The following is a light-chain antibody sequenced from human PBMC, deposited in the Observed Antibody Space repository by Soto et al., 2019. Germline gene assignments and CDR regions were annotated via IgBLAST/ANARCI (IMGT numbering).Light chain of an antibody. CDR3: QQSYSTGKHT. CDR1: QSISSY. V-gene: IGKV1-39*01. J-gene: IGKJ2*01. Sequence: DIQMTQSPSSLSASVGDRVTITCRASQSISSYLNWYQQKPGKAPKLLIYAASSLQSGVPSRFSGSGSGTDFTLTISSLQPEDFATYYCQQSYSTGKHTFGQGTKLEIK. CDR2: AAS.